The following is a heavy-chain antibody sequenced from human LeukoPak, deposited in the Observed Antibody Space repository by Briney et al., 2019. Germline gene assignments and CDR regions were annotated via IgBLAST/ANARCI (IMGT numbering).Heavy chain of an antibody. CDR3: ATDVYRYKLLGMDY. CDR1: GYTLTELS. V-gene: IGHV1-24*01. Sequence: GASVKVSCKVSGYTLTELSTHWVRQAPGKGLEWMGGFDPEDGETIYAQKFQGRVTMTEDTSTDTAYMELSSLRSEDTAVYYCATDVYRYKLLGMDYWGQGTLVTVSS. J-gene: IGHJ4*02. D-gene: IGHD2-2*01. CDR2: FDPEDGET.